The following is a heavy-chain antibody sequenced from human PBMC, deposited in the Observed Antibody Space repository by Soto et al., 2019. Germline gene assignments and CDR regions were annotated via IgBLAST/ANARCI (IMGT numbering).Heavy chain of an antibody. V-gene: IGHV1-2*04. J-gene: IGHJ6*02. Sequence: GASVKVSCKASGYTFTGYYMHWVRQAPGQGLEWMGWINPNSGGTNYAQKFQGWVTMTRDTSISTAYMELSRLRSDDTAVYYCASTYYGRSINGRVTIGVDTSKNEFSLKLSSVTAADTAVYYCARDLRLYYYGSGSRSPWTFPYGMDVWGQGTTVTVSS. CDR2: INPNSGGT. CDR3: ASTYYGRSINGRVTIGVDTSKNEFSLKLSSVTAADTAVYYCARDLRLYYYGSGSRSPWTFPYGMDV. CDR1: GYTFTGYY. D-gene: IGHD2-21*02.